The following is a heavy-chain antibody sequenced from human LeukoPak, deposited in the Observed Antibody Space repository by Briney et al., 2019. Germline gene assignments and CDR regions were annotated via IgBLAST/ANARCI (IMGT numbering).Heavy chain of an antibody. D-gene: IGHD6-6*01. CDR3: ARSEAHYGMDV. V-gene: IGHV1-3*01. CDR2: INAGNGNT. Sequence: PGGSLRLSCAASGFTFSSYAMHWVRQAPGQRLEWMGWINAGNGNTKYSQKFQGRVTITRDTSASTAYMELSSLRSEDTAVYYCARSEAHYGMDVWGQGTTVTVSS. J-gene: IGHJ6*02. CDR1: GFTFSSYA.